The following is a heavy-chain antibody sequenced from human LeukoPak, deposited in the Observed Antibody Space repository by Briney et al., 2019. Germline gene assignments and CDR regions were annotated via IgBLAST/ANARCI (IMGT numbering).Heavy chain of an antibody. CDR1: GFIFSSYG. D-gene: IGHD3-22*01. CDR2: IRYDGSKK. V-gene: IGHV3-30*02. CDR3: VGNYYDSSGYYYGFDP. J-gene: IGHJ5*02. Sequence: GGSLRLSCAASGFIFSSYGMHWVRQAPGKGLEWVAFIRYDGSKKYYADSVKGRFTISRDSSKNTLYLQINSLRAEDTAVYYCVGNYYDSSGYYYGFDPWGQGTLVTVSS.